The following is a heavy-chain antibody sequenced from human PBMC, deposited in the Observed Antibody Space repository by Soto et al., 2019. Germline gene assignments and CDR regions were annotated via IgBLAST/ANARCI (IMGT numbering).Heavy chain of an antibody. V-gene: IGHV3-23*01. CDR2: IGGRGIAT. D-gene: IGHD6-13*01. CDR1: GFAFRSYA. CDR3: ARDPVEAGEGPFDY. Sequence: EVHLLESGGGLVQPGGSLRLSCAATGFAFRSYAMSWVRQAPRKGLEWVSGIGGRGIATFYAGSVKGRFTISRDNSKNTLYLQITSLRADDTGMYYCARDPVEAGEGPFDYWGQGVLVIVSS. J-gene: IGHJ4*02.